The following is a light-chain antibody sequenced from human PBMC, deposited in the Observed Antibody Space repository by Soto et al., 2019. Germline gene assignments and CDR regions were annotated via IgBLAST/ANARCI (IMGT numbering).Light chain of an antibody. V-gene: IGLV2-14*01. CDR2: QLT. CDR1: SGDVGAYNY. J-gene: IGLJ3*02. Sequence: QSALTQPASVSGSPGQSITISCTGTSGDVGAYNYVSWYQQHPGKAPKLLIYQLTNRPSGVSDRFSGSKSANTASLTISGLQPEDEANYYCSSFTRTNTWVFGGGTKLTVL. CDR3: SSFTRTNTWV.